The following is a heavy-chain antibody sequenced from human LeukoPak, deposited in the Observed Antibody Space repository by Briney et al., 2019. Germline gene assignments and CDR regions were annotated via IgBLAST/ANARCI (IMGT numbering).Heavy chain of an antibody. CDR3: AKSGRTGVWYYFDY. V-gene: IGHV3-48*02. CDR1: GFSLSDYD. D-gene: IGHD3-10*01. J-gene: IGHJ4*02. CDR2: ISRSSENM. Sequence: GGSLRLSCAASGFSLSDYDMNWVRQAPGKGLEWVSFISRSSENMYYADSVKGRFTISRDNAKNSLYLQMNSLRNEDTAVYYCAKSGRTGVWYYFDYWGQGTLVTVSS.